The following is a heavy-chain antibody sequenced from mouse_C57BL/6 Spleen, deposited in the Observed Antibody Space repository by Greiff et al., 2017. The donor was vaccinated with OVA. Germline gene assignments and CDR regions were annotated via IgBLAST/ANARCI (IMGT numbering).Heavy chain of an antibody. Sequence: VQLQQPGAELVKPGASVKLSCKASGYTFTSYWMHWVKQRPGQGLEWIGMVHPYSGSNNYNEKFKSKATLTVDKSSSTAYMQLSSMTSEDSTVYYCAGGGDYYGTLQYFDVWGTGTTVTVSS. CDR3: AGGGDYYGTLQYFDV. J-gene: IGHJ1*03. D-gene: IGHD1-1*01. V-gene: IGHV1-64*01. CDR2: VHPYSGSN. CDR1: GYTFTSYW.